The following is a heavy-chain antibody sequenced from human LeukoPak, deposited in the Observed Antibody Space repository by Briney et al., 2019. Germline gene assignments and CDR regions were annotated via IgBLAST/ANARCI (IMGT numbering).Heavy chain of an antibody. J-gene: IGHJ1*01. D-gene: IGHD6-19*01. V-gene: IGHV3-74*03. Sequence: GGSLRLSCAASGFTLSSYWMHWVRQAPGEGPVWVSRIDGDGSSTKYADSVKGRFTISRDNAKNTLYLRMNSLRVDGTAVYYCERDPGGQWLVLEYFQDWGQGTLLSVSS. CDR1: GFTLSSYW. CDR3: ERDPGGQWLVLEYFQD. CDR2: IDGDGSST.